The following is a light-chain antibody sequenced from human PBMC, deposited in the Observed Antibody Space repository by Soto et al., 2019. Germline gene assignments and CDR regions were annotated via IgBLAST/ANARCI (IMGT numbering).Light chain of an antibody. CDR1: QGIRTD. CDR2: GAS. CDR3: LQDYSYPRT. V-gene: IGKV1-6*01. Sequence: AGQLTQSPSSLSASVGDRVTITCRASQGIRTDLGWYQQKPGKAPKVLIFGASTLQSGVPSRFSGSGSGTDFILTISSLQPEDFATYYCLQDYSYPRTFGQGTKVEIK. J-gene: IGKJ1*01.